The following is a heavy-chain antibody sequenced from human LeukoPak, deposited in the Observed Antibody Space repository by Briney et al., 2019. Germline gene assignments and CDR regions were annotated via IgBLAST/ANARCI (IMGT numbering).Heavy chain of an antibody. CDR3: ARDRAFRSSSWYGWFDP. V-gene: IGHV1-69*05. CDR1: GGTFSSYA. CDR2: IIPIFGTA. J-gene: IGHJ5*02. Sequence: SVKVSCKASGGTFSSYAISWVRQAPGQGLEWMGGIIPIFGTANYAQKFQGRVTITTDESTSTAYMELSSLRSEDTAVYYCARDRAFRSSSWYGWFDPWGQGTLVTVSS. D-gene: IGHD6-13*01.